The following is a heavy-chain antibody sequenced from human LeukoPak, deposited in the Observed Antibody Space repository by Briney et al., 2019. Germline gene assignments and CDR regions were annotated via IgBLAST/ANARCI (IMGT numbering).Heavy chain of an antibody. CDR2: IYHSGST. D-gene: IGHD3-9*01. CDR1: GYSISSGYY. J-gene: IGHJ4*02. CDR3: ARSDILTGYYTFFDY. V-gene: IGHV4-38-2*02. Sequence: SETLSLTCTVSGYSISSGYYWGWIRQPPGEGLEWIGSIYHSGSTYYNPSLKSRVTISVDTSKNQFPLKLSSVTAADTAVYYCARSDILTGYYTFFDYWGQGTLVTVSS.